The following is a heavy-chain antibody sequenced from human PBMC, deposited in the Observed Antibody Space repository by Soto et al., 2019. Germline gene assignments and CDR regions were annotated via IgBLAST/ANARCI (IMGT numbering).Heavy chain of an antibody. CDR1: GGSFSGYY. CDR3: ASTFIVSHRSSGYLYYFDY. CDR2: INHSGST. D-gene: IGHD3-22*01. Sequence: PSATLSLTCAVYGGSFSGYYWSWIRQPPGKGLEWIGEINHSGSTNYNPSLKSRVTISVDTSKNQFSLKLSSVTAADTAVYYCASTFIVSHRSSGYLYYFDYWGQGTLVTVSS. J-gene: IGHJ4*02. V-gene: IGHV4-34*01.